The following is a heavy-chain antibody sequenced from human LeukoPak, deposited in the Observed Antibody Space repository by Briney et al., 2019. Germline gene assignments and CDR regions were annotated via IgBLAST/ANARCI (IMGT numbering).Heavy chain of an antibody. V-gene: IGHV3-74*01. J-gene: IGHJ4*02. CDR3: SRCRNGFFDY. CDR2: VNSDGART. Sequence: GGSLRLSCAACGFTFSTYWMHWVRHAPGKGLVWLSHVNSDGARTRYADSVKGRLTTNNDNAKNTVYLKIDDMAAEDSAIYYCSRCRNGFFDYWGQGTLVTVSS. D-gene: IGHD5-24*01. CDR1: GFTFSTYW.